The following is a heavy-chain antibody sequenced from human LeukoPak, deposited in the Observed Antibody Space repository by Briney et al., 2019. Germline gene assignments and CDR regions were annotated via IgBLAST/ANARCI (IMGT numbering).Heavy chain of an antibody. V-gene: IGHV4-59*01. CDR2: MYYSGST. Sequence: KPSETLSLTCTVSGGSISSYYWSWIRHPPGKGLEWVGYMYYSGSTNHNPSLKSRVTISVDTSNNPFSLKLSSMTAADTAVYYCARAWATDYFDYWGQGTLVTVSS. CDR3: ARAWATDYFDY. J-gene: IGHJ4*02. CDR1: GGSISSYY.